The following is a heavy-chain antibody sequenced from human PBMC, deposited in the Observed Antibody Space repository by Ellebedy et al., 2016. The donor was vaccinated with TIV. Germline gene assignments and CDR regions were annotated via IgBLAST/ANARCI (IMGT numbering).Heavy chain of an antibody. V-gene: IGHV4-59*01. Sequence: SETLSLTCTVSGGSLSSYFWSWLRQPPGKRLEWLGYIFYTGSTNYNPSLRSRVAISVDTSKNQFSLNLTSVTAADTAVYYCARNGITLFGVTDVFDLWGQGTLVTVSS. CDR1: GGSLSSYF. J-gene: IGHJ3*01. CDR2: IFYTGST. CDR3: ARNGITLFGVTDVFDL. D-gene: IGHD3-3*01.